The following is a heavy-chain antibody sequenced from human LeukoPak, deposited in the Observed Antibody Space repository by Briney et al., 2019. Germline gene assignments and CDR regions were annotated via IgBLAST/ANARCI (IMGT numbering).Heavy chain of an antibody. Sequence: GASVKVSCKASGYNFINYGITWVRQAPGQGLEWMGWINAGNGNTKYSQKFQGRVTFAWDTSASTAYMELSSLRSEDTAVYYCAREGRNSGSTNEWDAFDIWGQGTVVTVSS. CDR1: GYNFINYG. V-gene: IGHV1-3*01. CDR2: INAGNGNT. CDR3: AREGRNSGSTNEWDAFDI. D-gene: IGHD6-19*01. J-gene: IGHJ3*02.